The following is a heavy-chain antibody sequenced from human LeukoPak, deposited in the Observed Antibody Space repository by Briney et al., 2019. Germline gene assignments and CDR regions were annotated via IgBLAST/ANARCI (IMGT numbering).Heavy chain of an antibody. CDR3: AKQYGDAGYFDY. V-gene: IGHV3-23*01. J-gene: IGHJ4*02. Sequence: GGSLRLSCAASGFTFSSYAMSWVRQAPGRGLEWVSGISGSGGGAKYADSVKGRSTISRDSSKNTLYLQMNSLRAEDTAIYYCAKQYGDAGYFDYWGQGTLVTVSS. CDR1: GFTFSSYA. D-gene: IGHD4-17*01. CDR2: ISGSGGGA.